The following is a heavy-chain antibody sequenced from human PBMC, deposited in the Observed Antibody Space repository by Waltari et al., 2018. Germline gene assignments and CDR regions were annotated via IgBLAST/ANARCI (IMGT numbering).Heavy chain of an antibody. CDR2: INHSGST. J-gene: IGHJ4*02. V-gene: IGHV4-34*01. CDR3: ASARRGVAGGNNFDY. D-gene: IGHD6-19*01. CDR1: GGSFSGYY. Sequence: QVQLQQWGAGLLKPSETLSLTCAVYGGSFSGYYWRWIRPPPGKGLEWIGEINHSGSTNYNPSLKSRVTISVDTSKNQFSLKLSSVTVADTAVYYCASARRGVAGGNNFDYWGQGTLVTVSS.